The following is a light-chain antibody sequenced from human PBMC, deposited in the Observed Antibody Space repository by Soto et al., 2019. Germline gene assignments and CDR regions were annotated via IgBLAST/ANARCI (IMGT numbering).Light chain of an antibody. CDR1: QSVSYY. Sequence: EIVLTQSPGTLSFSAGERATLSCRASQSVSYYLAWYQQKPGQAPRLLIYDASSRATGVPDRFSGSGSGTDFTLTISRLEPEDFAVYYCQQYGSSGTFGQGTKVDIK. CDR3: QQYGSSGT. CDR2: DAS. V-gene: IGKV3-20*01. J-gene: IGKJ1*01.